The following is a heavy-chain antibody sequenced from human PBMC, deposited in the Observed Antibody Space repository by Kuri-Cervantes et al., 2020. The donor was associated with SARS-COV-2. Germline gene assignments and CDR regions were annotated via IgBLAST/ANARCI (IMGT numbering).Heavy chain of an antibody. Sequence: ASVKVSCKASGYTFTSNYMHWVRQAPGQRLEWMGAINPSGGGTTYGQKFQGRVTMARDTSTSTVYMELSSLTSEDTAVYYCAKVGSSRWRQYDYWGQGTLVTVSS. V-gene: IGHV1-46*01. CDR2: INPSGGGT. D-gene: IGHD6-13*01. CDR3: AKVGSSRWRQYDY. J-gene: IGHJ4*02. CDR1: GYTFTSNY.